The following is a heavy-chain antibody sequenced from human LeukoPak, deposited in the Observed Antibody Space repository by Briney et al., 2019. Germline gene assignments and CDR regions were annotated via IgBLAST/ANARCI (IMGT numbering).Heavy chain of an antibody. D-gene: IGHD5-12*01. Sequence: GGSPRLSCAASGFTFNSYSMNWVRQAPGKGLEWVSSISSSSSYIYYADSVKGRFTISRDNAKNSLYLQMNSLRAEDTAVYYCASDDSGYSGYDHLGGFDYWGQGTLVTVSS. J-gene: IGHJ4*02. CDR3: ASDDSGYSGYDHLGGFDY. V-gene: IGHV3-21*01. CDR1: GFTFNSYS. CDR2: ISSSSSYI.